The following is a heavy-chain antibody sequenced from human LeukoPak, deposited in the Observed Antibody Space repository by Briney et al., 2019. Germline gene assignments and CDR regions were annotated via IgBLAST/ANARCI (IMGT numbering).Heavy chain of an antibody. J-gene: IGHJ3*02. CDR1: GYTFTGYY. CDR2: ISPNSGGT. D-gene: IGHD3-3*01. V-gene: IGHV1-2*02. CDR3: ARVKGITIFGVVSHDAFDI. Sequence: ASVKVSCKASGYTFTGYYMHWVRQAPGQGLEWMGWISPNSGGTNYAQKFQGRVTMTRDTSISTAYMELSRLRSDDTAVYYCARVKGITIFGVVSHDAFDIWGQGTMVTVSS.